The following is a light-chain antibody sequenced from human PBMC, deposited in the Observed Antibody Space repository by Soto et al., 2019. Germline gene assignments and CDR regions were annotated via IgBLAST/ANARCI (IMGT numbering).Light chain of an antibody. CDR2: MVS. Sequence: QSALTQPASVSVSPGQSITISCTGTSSDVGNYNYVSWYQQYPGRVPKLLIYMVSNRPSGVSNRFSGSKSGNTASLTISGLQAEDEADYFCTSPTPGSLYVFGTGTKVTVL. CDR3: TSPTPGSLYV. J-gene: IGLJ1*01. CDR1: SSDVGNYNY. V-gene: IGLV2-14*01.